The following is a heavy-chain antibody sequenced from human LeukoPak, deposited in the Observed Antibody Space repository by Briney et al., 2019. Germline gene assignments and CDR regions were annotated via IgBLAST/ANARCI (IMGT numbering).Heavy chain of an antibody. V-gene: IGHV4-39*07. J-gene: IGHJ4*02. CDR3: ARSGRGSSAGFDY. CDR2: IYYSGST. Sequence: SETLSLTCTVSGDSISNSYYYWGWIRQPPVKGLEWIANIYYSGSTNYTPSLKSRITISVDTSRNQFSLKLNSVTAADTAVYYCARSGRGSSAGFDYWGQGTLVTVSS. D-gene: IGHD3-10*01. CDR1: GDSISNSYYY.